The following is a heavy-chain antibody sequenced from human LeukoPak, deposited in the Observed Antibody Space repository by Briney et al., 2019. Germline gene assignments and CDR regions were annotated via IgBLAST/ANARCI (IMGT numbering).Heavy chain of an antibody. CDR2: INPNSGGT. Sequence: ASVTVSCKASGYAFTGYYMHWVRQAPGKGLEWMGWINPNSGGTNYAQKFQGRVTMTRDTSISTAYMELSGLRSDDTALYYCARGGYSYGYIWGQGTLVTVSS. J-gene: IGHJ4*02. CDR3: ARGGYSYGYI. CDR1: GYAFTGYY. V-gene: IGHV1-2*02. D-gene: IGHD5-18*01.